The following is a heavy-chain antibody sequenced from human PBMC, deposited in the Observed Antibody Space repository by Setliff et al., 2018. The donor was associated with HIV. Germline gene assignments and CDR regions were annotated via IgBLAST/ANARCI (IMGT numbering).Heavy chain of an antibody. D-gene: IGHD2-15*01. J-gene: IGHJ1*01. CDR1: GYSFSSHP. Sequence: ASVKVSCKTSGYSFSSHPIHWVRQAPGQRPEWMGWINAGNGNTKYAQKFQGRVSITRDASASTAYMELSSLRSEDTAMYYCARVACSGGSCYSYFQHWGQGTLVTVSS. V-gene: IGHV1-3*01. CDR3: ARVACSGGSCYSYFQH. CDR2: INAGNGNT.